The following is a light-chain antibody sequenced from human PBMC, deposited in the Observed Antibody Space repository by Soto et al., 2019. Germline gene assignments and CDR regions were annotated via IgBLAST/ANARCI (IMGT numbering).Light chain of an antibody. Sequence: DIVMTQSPLSLPVTPGEPASISCRSSQSLLHSNGYTYLDWYLQKPGQSQQLLIYLGSNRASGVLDRFSGSGSGTDFTLQSSRVEADDVGVYYCMQALQTPSFGGGTKVEIK. CDR3: MQALQTPS. CDR2: LGS. V-gene: IGKV2-28*01. CDR1: QSLLHSNGYTY. J-gene: IGKJ4*01.